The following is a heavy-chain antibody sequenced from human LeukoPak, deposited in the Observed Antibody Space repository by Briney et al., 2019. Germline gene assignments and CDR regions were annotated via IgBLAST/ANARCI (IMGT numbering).Heavy chain of an antibody. CDR2: IWYDGSNK. J-gene: IGHJ4*02. V-gene: IGHV3-33*01. CDR1: GLTFSSYG. Sequence: PGRSVRLSCAASGLTFSSYGMHWVRQAPGKGLEWVAVIWYDGSNKYYADSVKGRFTISRGNSKNTLYLQMNSLRAEDTAVYYCACYYDSSGSPYYFDYWGQGTLVTVSS. D-gene: IGHD3-22*01. CDR3: ACYYDSSGSPYYFDY.